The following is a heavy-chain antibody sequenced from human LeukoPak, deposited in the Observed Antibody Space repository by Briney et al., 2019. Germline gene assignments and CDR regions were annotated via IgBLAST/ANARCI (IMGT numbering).Heavy chain of an antibody. CDR2: IYTSGST. CDR1: GGSISSYY. Sequence: SETLSLTCTVSGGSISSYYWSWIRQPAGKGLEWIGRIYTSGSTNYNPSLKSRVTVSVDTSKNQFSLKLSSVTAADTAVYYCARGFWDSSRRTPFDYWGKGTMVTVSS. D-gene: IGHD6-13*01. CDR3: ARGFWDSSRRTPFDY. V-gene: IGHV4-4*07. J-gene: IGHJ4*02.